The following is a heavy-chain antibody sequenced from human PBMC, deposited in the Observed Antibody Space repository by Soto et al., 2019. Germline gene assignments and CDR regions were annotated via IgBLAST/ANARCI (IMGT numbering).Heavy chain of an antibody. CDR1: GYTFTSYY. CDR3: ARDREMATPGY. D-gene: IGHD5-12*01. Sequence: QVQLVQSGAEVKKPGASVKVSCKASGYTFTSYYMHWVRQAPGQGLEWMGIINPSGGSTSYAQKFQGRVTMTRDTSTSTVYMELSSPRSEDTAVYYCARDREMATPGYWGQGTLVTVSS. J-gene: IGHJ4*02. CDR2: INPSGGST. V-gene: IGHV1-46*01.